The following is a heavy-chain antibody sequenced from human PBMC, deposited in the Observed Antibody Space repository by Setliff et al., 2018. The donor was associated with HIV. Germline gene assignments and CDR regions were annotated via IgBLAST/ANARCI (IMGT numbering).Heavy chain of an antibody. Sequence: ASVKVSCKDSGYTFTSYDINWVRQATGQGLEWMGWMNPNSGNTGYAQKFQGRVTMTRNTSISTAYMELSSLRSEDTAVYYCARGLAVAGKSYYSYYYMDVWGKGTTVTVSS. CDR2: MNPNSGNT. J-gene: IGHJ6*03. CDR1: GYTFTSYD. CDR3: ARGLAVAGKSYYSYYYMDV. D-gene: IGHD6-19*01. V-gene: IGHV1-8*01.